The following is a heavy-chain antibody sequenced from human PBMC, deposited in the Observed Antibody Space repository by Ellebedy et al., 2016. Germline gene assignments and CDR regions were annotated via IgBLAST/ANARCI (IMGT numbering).Heavy chain of an antibody. D-gene: IGHD3-3*01. CDR3: AGETDFWSDSSYFDY. CDR1: GGSINSGDYY. J-gene: IGHJ4*02. Sequence: SETLSLTXSVPGGSINSGDYYWSWIRQPPGQGLEWLGYIYYSGTTYYNTSLKSRITISVDTSKNQFSLRLSSVTAADTAVYFCAGETDFWSDSSYFDYWGQGILVTISS. CDR2: IYYSGTT. V-gene: IGHV4-30-4*01.